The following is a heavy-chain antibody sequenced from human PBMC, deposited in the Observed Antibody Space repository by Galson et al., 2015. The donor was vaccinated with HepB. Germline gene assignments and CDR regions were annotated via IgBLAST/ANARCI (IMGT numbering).Heavy chain of an antibody. CDR3: ARGRHSGVGATPNQKPKKSLDY. Sequence: SETLSLTCAVYGGSFSGYYWSWIRQPPGKGLEWIGEINHSGSTNYNPSLKSRVTISVDTSKNQFSLKLSSVTAADTAVYYCARGRHSGVGATPNQKPKKSLDYWGQGTLVTVSS. CDR2: INHSGST. CDR1: GGSFSGYY. V-gene: IGHV4-34*01. D-gene: IGHD1-26*01. J-gene: IGHJ4*02.